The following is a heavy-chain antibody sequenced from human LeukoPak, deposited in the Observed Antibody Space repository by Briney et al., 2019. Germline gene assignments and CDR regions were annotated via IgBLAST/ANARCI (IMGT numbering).Heavy chain of an antibody. CDR3: ARDVWSGYYTGSSYYYYYYMDV. D-gene: IGHD3-3*01. V-gene: IGHV1-18*01. Sequence: ASVKVSCKASGYTFTSYGISWVRQAPGQGLEWMGWISAYNGNTNYAQKLQGRVTMTTDTSTSTAYMELRSLRSDDTAVYYCARDVWSGYYTGSSYYYYYYMDVWGKGTTVTVSS. J-gene: IGHJ6*03. CDR2: ISAYNGNT. CDR1: GYTFTSYG.